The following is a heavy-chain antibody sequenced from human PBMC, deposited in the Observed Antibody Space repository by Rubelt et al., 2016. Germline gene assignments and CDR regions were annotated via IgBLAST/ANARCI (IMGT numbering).Heavy chain of an antibody. V-gene: IGHV4-39*01. Sequence: QLQLQESGPGLVKPSETLSLTCTVSGGSISSSSYYWGWIRQPPGKGLEWIGNVYYSGSTYHNPSLKSRVTISVDTSKNQFALNLRCVTAADTAVYYCASHSPANDYWGQGALVTVSS. D-gene: IGHD2-15*01. CDR2: VYYSGST. CDR3: ASHSPANDY. J-gene: IGHJ4*02. CDR1: GGSISSSSYY.